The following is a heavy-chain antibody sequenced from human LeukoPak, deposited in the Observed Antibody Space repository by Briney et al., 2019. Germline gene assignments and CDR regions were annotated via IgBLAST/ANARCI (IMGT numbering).Heavy chain of an antibody. CDR2: TAYDGAEK. D-gene: IGHD3-16*01. Sequence: GGSLRLSCAASGSTFSGHLLHWVRQAPGKGLEWVGGTAYDGAEKYYADSVRGRFAISRDNSKNTVYLQMNSLRAEDTAVYYCAKSVGWGGYDAFDFWGQGTMVTVSS. V-gene: IGHV3-30*07. CDR3: AKSVGWGGYDAFDF. CDR1: GSTFSGHL. J-gene: IGHJ3*01.